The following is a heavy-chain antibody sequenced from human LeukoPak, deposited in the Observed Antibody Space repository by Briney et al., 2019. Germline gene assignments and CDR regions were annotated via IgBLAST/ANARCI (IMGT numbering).Heavy chain of an antibody. CDR3: ARQRWLVHNWFDP. V-gene: IGHV4-39*01. CDR1: GGSISSRSYY. J-gene: IGHJ5*02. CDR2: ISYSAST. D-gene: IGHD6-19*01. Sequence: SETLSPTCSVSGGSISSRSYYWGWIRHPPGKGLEWIGSISYSASTYYNPSLKSRVTISVDTSKNQFSLKLSSVTAADTALYYCARQRWLVHNWFDPWGQGTLVTVSS.